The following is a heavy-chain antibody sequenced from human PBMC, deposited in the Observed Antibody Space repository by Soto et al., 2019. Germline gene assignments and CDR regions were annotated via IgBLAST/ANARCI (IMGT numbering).Heavy chain of an antibody. D-gene: IGHD3-10*01. CDR1: GFTFSSYA. Sequence: GGSLRLSCAASGFTFSSYAMSWVRQAPGKGLEWVSAISGSGGSTYYADSVKGRFTISRDNSKNTLYLQMNSLRAEDTAVYYCAKLGIFLWFGELYFDYWGQGTLVTVSS. CDR2: ISGSGGST. CDR3: AKLGIFLWFGELYFDY. V-gene: IGHV3-23*01. J-gene: IGHJ4*02.